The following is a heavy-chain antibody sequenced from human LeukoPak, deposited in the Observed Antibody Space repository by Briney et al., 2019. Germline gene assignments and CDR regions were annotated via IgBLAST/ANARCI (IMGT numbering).Heavy chain of an antibody. CDR1: GXTFSSFW. Sequence: GGAPRLSCAASGXTFSSFWMSWLRQAPGKGLEWVANIKQDGSEKYYVDSVKGRFTISRDNAKNSLYLQMNSLRVEDTAVYYCARGEYYYDGGYWGQGTLVTVSS. CDR3: ARGEYYYDGGY. V-gene: IGHV3-7*04. D-gene: IGHD3-22*01. J-gene: IGHJ1*01. CDR2: IKQDGSEK.